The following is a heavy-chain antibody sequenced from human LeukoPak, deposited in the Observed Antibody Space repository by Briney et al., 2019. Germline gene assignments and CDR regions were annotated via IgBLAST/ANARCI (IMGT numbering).Heavy chain of an antibody. V-gene: IGHV1-46*01. J-gene: IGHJ4*02. D-gene: IGHD5-18*01. CDR1: GYTFTSYY. CDR3: ARDAKGYSYGKAPWYYFDY. Sequence: ASVKVSCKASGYTFTSYYMHSVRHAPGQGLGWMGIINPSGGSTSYAQKFQGRVTMTRDTSTSTVYMELSSLRSEDTAVYYCARDAKGYSYGKAPWYYFDYWGQGTLVTVSS. CDR2: INPSGGST.